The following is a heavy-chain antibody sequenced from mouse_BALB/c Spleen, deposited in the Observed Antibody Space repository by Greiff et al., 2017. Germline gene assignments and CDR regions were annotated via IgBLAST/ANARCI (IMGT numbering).Heavy chain of an antibody. CDR1: GFTFSNYW. CDR2: IRLKSNNYAT. CDR3: TRQNGYYDYAMDY. V-gene: IGHV6-6*02. J-gene: IGHJ4*01. Sequence: EVQVVESGGGLVQPGGSMKLSCVASGFTFSNYWMNWVRQSPEKGLEWVAEIRLKSNNYATHYAESVKGRFTISRDDSKSSVYLQMNNLRAEDTGIYYCTRQNGYYDYAMDYWGQGTSVTVSS. D-gene: IGHD2-3*01.